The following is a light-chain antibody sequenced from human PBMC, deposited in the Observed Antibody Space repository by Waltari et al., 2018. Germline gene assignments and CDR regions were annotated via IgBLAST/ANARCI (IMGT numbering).Light chain of an antibody. J-gene: IGLJ2*01. Sequence: SYVLTQPPSASEAPGKTARITCGGDNIGSKSVQWYQQKAGQAPLLLIYYGSDRPSGIPERCSGSNSENAATLTISRVEVADEAAYYCQVWDSNSDLVVFGGGTKLTVL. V-gene: IGLV3-21*01. CDR2: YGS. CDR1: NIGSKS. CDR3: QVWDSNSDLVV.